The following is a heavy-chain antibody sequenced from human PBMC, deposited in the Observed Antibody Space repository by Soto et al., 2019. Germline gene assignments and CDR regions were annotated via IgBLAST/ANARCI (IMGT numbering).Heavy chain of an antibody. D-gene: IGHD3-9*01. CDR1: GFRFSNYG. CDR2: IHPSGGST. Sequence: GGSLRLSCAAAGFRFSNYGMSWVRQAPGKGLQWVATIHPSGGSTHYAESVRGRFTISRDNSRDTLYLQMNSLRAEDTAVYYCAKDPSTGPPDCWGQGALVTVSS. J-gene: IGHJ4*02. V-gene: IGHV3-23*01. CDR3: AKDPSTGPPDC.